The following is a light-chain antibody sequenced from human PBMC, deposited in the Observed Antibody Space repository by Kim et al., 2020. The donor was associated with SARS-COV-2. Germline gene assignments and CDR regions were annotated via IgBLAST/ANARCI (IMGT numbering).Light chain of an antibody. V-gene: IGKV3-20*01. CDR2: GAS. CDR3: QQYASSPFT. J-gene: IGKJ4*01. Sequence: LSPGERATLSCRASQSVSSTYLAWYQQKPGQAPRLLIYGASSRATGIPDRFSGSGFGTDFSLTISRLEPEDFAVYYCQQYASSPFTFGGGTKLEI. CDR1: QSVSSTY.